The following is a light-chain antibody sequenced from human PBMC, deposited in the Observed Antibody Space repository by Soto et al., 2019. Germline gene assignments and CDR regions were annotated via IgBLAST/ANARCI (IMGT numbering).Light chain of an antibody. V-gene: IGLV2-14*01. Sequence: QSALTQPASVSGSPGQSITISCTGTSSDVGGYNYVSWYQQHPGKAPKLMIYDVSNRPSGVSNRFSGSKSDNTASLTISGLQADDEADYYCSSYTSSSTVVFGGGTKVTVL. J-gene: IGLJ2*01. CDR1: SSDVGGYNY. CDR2: DVS. CDR3: SSYTSSSTVV.